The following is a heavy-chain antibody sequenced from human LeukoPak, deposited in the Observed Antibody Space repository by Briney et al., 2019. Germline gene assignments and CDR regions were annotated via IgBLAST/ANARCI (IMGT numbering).Heavy chain of an antibody. V-gene: IGHV4-59*12. CDR3: AKSNGYGLVDI. D-gene: IGHD3-10*01. CDR2: IFYSGST. J-gene: IGHJ3*02. CDR1: GASISSYY. Sequence: SSETLSLTCTVSGASISSYYWSWIRQSPGKGLEWIGNIFYSGSTYYSPSLKSRVTISLDTSRNQFSLKLNSVTAADTAVYYCAKSNGYGLVDIWGQGTMVTVSS.